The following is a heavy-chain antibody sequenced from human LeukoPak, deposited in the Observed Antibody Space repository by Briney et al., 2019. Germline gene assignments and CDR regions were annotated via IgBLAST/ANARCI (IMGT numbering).Heavy chain of an antibody. D-gene: IGHD3-3*01. CDR3: AKGSYYDFWSGYREYFQH. Sequence: GGSLRLSCAASGFTFNNYAMRWVRQAPGKGLEWVSVIYSGGSTYYADSVKGRFTISRDNSKNSLYLQMNSLRTEDTALYYCAKGSYYDFWSGYREYFQHWGQGTLVTVSS. V-gene: IGHV3-43*02. J-gene: IGHJ1*01. CDR1: GFTFNNYA. CDR2: IYSGGST.